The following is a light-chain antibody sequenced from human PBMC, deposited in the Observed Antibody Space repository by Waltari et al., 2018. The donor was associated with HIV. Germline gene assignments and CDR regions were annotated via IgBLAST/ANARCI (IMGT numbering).Light chain of an antibody. Sequence: SYELTQPPSVSVSPGQTASVTCSGDKLGDKFVFWYQQKPGQSPELVIFQDTKRPAGIPGRLSGSNSGNTATLTIGGTQAVDEDDYYCQAWDSTSGVFGGGTMLTVL. CDR2: QDT. CDR1: KLGDKF. V-gene: IGLV3-1*01. CDR3: QAWDSTSGV. J-gene: IGLJ3*02.